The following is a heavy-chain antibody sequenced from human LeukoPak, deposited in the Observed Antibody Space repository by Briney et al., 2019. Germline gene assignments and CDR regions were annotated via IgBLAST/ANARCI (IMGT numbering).Heavy chain of an antibody. V-gene: IGHV3-9*02. CDR3: VKDMNPGGADV. Sequence: QPGGSLRLSCVVSGFNSEDHAMRWVRQAPGKGLEWVSGIYWSSSGTGYAYSVKGRFTVSRASAKNSLYLQMNRLRPEDTALYCCVKDMNPGGADVSGQGTKVTHSS. D-gene: IGHD3-10*01. J-gene: IGHJ6*01. CDR2: IYWSSSGT. CDR1: GFNSEDHA.